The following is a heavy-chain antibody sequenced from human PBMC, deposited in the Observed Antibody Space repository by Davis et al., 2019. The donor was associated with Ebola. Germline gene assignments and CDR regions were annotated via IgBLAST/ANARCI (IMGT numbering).Heavy chain of an antibody. Sequence: GESLKISCKVSGYSFTTYWVGWVRQMPGKGLEWIGIIYPGDSDTRYSPSFQGQVTISADKSISTAYLQWSSLKASDTAMYYCARHVALRGETFDYWGQGTLVTVSS. D-gene: IGHD3-10*01. CDR2: IYPGDSDT. CDR3: ARHVALRGETFDY. J-gene: IGHJ4*02. V-gene: IGHV5-51*01. CDR1: GYSFTTYW.